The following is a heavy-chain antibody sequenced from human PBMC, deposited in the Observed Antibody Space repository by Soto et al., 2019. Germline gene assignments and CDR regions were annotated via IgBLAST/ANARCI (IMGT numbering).Heavy chain of an antibody. V-gene: IGHV4-31*03. CDR3: ARAPIVVVPAATTSYYYYYGMDV. Sequence: SETLSLTCTVSGGSISSGGYYWSWIRQHPGKGLEWIGYIYYSGSTYYNPSLKSRVTISVDTSKNQFSLKLSSVTAADTAVYYCARAPIVVVPAATTSYYYYYGMDVWGQGTTVTVS. CDR1: GGSISSGGYY. D-gene: IGHD2-2*01. J-gene: IGHJ6*02. CDR2: IYYSGST.